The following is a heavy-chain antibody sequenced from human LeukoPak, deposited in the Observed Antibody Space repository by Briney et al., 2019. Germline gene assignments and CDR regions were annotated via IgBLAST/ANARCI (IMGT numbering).Heavy chain of an antibody. CDR2: ISDDGSTK. CDR1: GFTFSTYA. Sequence: GGSLRLSCAASGFTFSTYAIHWVRQAPGKGLEWVAVISDDGSTKYYADSVKGRFTISRDDSKNMLYLQMNSLRAEDSAVYYCARDLIAVTGTGFWFDPRGQGTLVTVSS. J-gene: IGHJ5*02. CDR3: ARDLIAVTGTGFWFDP. V-gene: IGHV3-30-3*01. D-gene: IGHD6-19*01.